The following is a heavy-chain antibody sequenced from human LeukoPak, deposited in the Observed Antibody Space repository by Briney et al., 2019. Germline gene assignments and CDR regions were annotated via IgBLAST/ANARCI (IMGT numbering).Heavy chain of an antibody. CDR1: GYVFIDYH. D-gene: IGHD5-24*01. CDR2: INPSGGST. CDR3: ARDLGGGYNYPFDY. Sequence: AASVKVSCKASGYVFIDYHLHWVRQAPGQGLEWMGIINPSGGSTSYAQKFQGRVTMTRDMSTSTVYMELSSLRSEDTAVYYCARDLGGGYNYPFDYWGQGTLVTVSS. V-gene: IGHV1-46*01. J-gene: IGHJ4*02.